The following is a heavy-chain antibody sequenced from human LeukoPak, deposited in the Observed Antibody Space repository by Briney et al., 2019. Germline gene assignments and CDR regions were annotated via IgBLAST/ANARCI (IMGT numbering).Heavy chain of an antibody. CDR3: ARSNDILTGYLSYYYYYYMDV. D-gene: IGHD3-9*01. CDR1: GFTFSSYA. J-gene: IGHJ6*03. CDR2: ISGSGGST. V-gene: IGHV3-23*01. Sequence: GGSLRLSCAASGFTFSSYAMSWVRQAPGKGLEWVSAISGSGGSTYYADSVKGRFTISRDNAKNSLYLQMNSLRAEDTALYHCARSNDILTGYLSYYYYYYMDVWGKGTTVTISS.